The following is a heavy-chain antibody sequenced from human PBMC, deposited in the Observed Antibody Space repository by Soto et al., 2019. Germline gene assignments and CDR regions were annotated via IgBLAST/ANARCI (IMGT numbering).Heavy chain of an antibody. V-gene: IGHV1-69*01. D-gene: IGHD3-10*01. J-gene: IGHJ3*02. Sequence: CKASGGTFSSYAISWVRQAPGQGLEWMGGIIPIFGTANYAQKFQGRVTITADESTSTAYMELSSLRSEDTAVYYCARGGGGYYGSGSEYAFDIWGQGTMVTVSS. CDR3: ARGGGGYYGSGSEYAFDI. CDR2: IIPIFGTA. CDR1: GGTFSSYA.